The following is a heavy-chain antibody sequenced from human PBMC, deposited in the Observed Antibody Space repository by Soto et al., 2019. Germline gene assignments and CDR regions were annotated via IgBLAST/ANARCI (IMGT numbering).Heavy chain of an antibody. D-gene: IGHD3-22*01. CDR2: ISGSGGST. Sequence: GGSLRLSCAASGFTFSSYAMSWVRQAPGTGLEWVSAISGSGGSTYYADSVKGRFTISRDNSKNTLYLQMNSLIAEDTAVYYCAKNPGYYYDSTGYHFDYWGQGT. J-gene: IGHJ4*02. V-gene: IGHV3-23*01. CDR1: GFTFSSYA. CDR3: AKNPGYYYDSTGYHFDY.